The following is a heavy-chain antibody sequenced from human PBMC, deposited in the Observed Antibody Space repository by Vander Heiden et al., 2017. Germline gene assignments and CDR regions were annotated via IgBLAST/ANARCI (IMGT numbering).Heavy chain of an antibody. CDR2: IYYTGST. Sequence: QVQLQESGPGLVKPSETLSLTCTVSNGYISPYYWSWIRQSPGRGLEWIGYIYYTGSTNYNPSLRTRVTISVDTSKNQFSLKLTSVTAADTAVYYCAMYYYDSSGYYYGFDPWGQGTLVTVSS. CDR3: AMYYYDSSGYYYGFDP. V-gene: IGHV4-59*01. CDR1: NGYISPYY. J-gene: IGHJ5*02. D-gene: IGHD3-22*01.